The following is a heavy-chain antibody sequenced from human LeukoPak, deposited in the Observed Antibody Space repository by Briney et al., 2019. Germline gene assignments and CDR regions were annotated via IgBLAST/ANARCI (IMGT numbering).Heavy chain of an antibody. CDR2: IIPVLNIT. J-gene: IGHJ6*02. CDR1: GGTFSSSA. V-gene: IGHV1-69*04. D-gene: IGHD5-18*01. Sequence: ASVKVSFKTSGGTFSSSAITWVRQAPGQGLGWMGRIIPVLNITTYAQKFQGSVTITADTSTSTVYMELSSLRSEETAVYYCARDQGLTAPPPYGLDVWGQGTTVIVSS. CDR3: ARDQGLTAPPPYGLDV.